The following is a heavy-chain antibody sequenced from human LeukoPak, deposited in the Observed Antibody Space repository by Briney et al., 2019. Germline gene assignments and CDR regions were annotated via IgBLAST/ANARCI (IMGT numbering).Heavy chain of an antibody. CDR3: ARGDSSGWYHY. D-gene: IGHD6-19*01. CDR1: GFTFSSYD. J-gene: IGHJ4*02. CDR2: IGTAGGT. V-gene: IGHV3-13*04. Sequence: GGSLRLSCAASGFTFSSYDMHWVRQATGKGLEWVSAIGTAGGTYYPGSVKGRFTISRENAKNSLYLQMNSLRAGDSAVYYCARGDSSGWYHYWGQGTLVTVSS.